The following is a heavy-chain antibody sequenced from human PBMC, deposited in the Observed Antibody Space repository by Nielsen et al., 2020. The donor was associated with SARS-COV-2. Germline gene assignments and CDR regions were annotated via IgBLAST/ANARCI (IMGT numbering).Heavy chain of an antibody. Sequence: SETLSLTCTVSGGSVSSGSYYWSWIRQPPGKGLEWIGRIYTSGSTNYNPSLKSRVTMSVDTSKNQFSLKLSSVTAADTAVYYCARTGTAFDYWGQGTLVTVSS. CDR3: ARTGTAFDY. J-gene: IGHJ4*02. CDR2: IYTSGST. CDR1: GGSVSSGSYY. D-gene: IGHD1-1*01. V-gene: IGHV4-61*01.